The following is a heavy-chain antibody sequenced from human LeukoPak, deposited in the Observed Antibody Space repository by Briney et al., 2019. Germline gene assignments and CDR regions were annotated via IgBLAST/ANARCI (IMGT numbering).Heavy chain of an antibody. CDR3: ARDATVVIIEYYFDY. V-gene: IGHV3-30*04. J-gene: IGHJ4*02. CDR2: ISYDGSNK. CDR1: GFTFSSYA. D-gene: IGHD3-3*01. Sequence: GGSLRLSCAASGFTFSSYAMHWVRQAPGKGLEWVAVISYDGSNKYYADSVKGRFTISRDNSKNTPYLQMNSLRAEDTAVYYCARDATVVIIEYYFDYWGQGTLVTVSS.